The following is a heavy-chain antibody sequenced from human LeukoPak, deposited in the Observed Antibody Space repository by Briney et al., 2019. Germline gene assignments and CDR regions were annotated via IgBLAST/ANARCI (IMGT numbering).Heavy chain of an antibody. J-gene: IGHJ4*02. CDR2: ISGSGGST. CDR1: GFTFSSYA. Sequence: PGGSLRLPCAAWGFTFSSYAMSWVPQAPGKGLEWVSAISGSGGSTYYADSVKGRFTISRDNSKNTLYLQMNSLRAEDTAVYYCAKGIAVAGTPFDYWGQGTLVTVSS. D-gene: IGHD6-19*01. V-gene: IGHV3-23*01. CDR3: AKGIAVAGTPFDY.